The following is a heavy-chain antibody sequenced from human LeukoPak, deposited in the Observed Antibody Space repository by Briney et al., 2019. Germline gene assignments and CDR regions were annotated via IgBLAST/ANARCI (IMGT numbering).Heavy chain of an antibody. V-gene: IGHV4-39*01. J-gene: IGHJ4*02. CDR2: IYYSGST. Sequence: SETLSLTCTVSGGSISSSSYYWGWIRQPPGKGLEWIGSIYYSGSTYYNPSLKSRVTISVDTSKNQFSLKLSSVTAADTAVYYCARYTYSNRDYWGQGTLVTVSS. CDR3: ARYTYSNRDY. CDR1: GGSISSSSYY. D-gene: IGHD4-11*01.